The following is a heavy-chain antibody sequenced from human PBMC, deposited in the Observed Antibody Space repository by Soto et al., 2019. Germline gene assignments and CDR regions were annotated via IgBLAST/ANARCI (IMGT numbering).Heavy chain of an antibody. CDR1: GFTFSSYS. V-gene: IGHV3-48*01. J-gene: IGHJ4*02. CDR3: AREISERTIFGVVTIDY. D-gene: IGHD3-3*01. CDR2: ISSSSSTI. Sequence: PGGSLRLSCAASGFTFSSYSMNWVRQAPGKGLEWVSYISSSSSTIYYADSVKGRFTISRDNAKNSLYLQMNSLRAEDTAVYYCAREISERTIFGVVTIDYWGQGTLVTVSS.